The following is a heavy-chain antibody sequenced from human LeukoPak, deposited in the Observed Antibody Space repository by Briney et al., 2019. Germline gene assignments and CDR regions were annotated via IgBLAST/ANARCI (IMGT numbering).Heavy chain of an antibody. V-gene: IGHV3-9*01. Sequence: PGGSLRLSCAASGFTFDDYAMPWVRQAPGKGLEWVSGISWNSGSVGYADSVKGRFTISRDNAKNSLYLQMNSLRAEDTALYYCAKDIGYYDSSGYYDYWGQGTLVTVSS. D-gene: IGHD3-22*01. J-gene: IGHJ4*02. CDR3: AKDIGYYDSSGYYDY. CDR2: ISWNSGSV. CDR1: GFTFDDYA.